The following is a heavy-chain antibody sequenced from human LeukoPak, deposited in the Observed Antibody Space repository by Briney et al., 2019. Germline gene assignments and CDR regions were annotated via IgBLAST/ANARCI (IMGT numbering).Heavy chain of an antibody. CDR2: ISYDGSNK. D-gene: IGHD2-21*01. CDR1: GFTFSSYG. J-gene: IGHJ4*02. CDR3: ARDGHDWGFFDY. Sequence: PGGSLRLSCAASGFTFSSYGMHWVRQAPGKGLEWVAVISYDGSNKYYADSVKGRFNISRDNSRNTLYLQMNSLRAEDTAVYYCARDGHDWGFFDYWGQGTLVTVSS. V-gene: IGHV3-30*03.